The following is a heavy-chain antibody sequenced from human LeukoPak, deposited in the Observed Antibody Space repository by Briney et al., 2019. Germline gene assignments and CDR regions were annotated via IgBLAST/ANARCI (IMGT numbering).Heavy chain of an antibody. J-gene: IGHJ3*02. CDR3: ARGNVLRFLEWLLSDAFDI. CDR2: IIPIFGTA. Sequence: SVKVSCKASGGTFSSYAISWVRHAPGQGLEWMGGIIPIFGTANYAQKFQGRVTITTDESTSTAYMELSSLRSEDTAVYYCARGNVLRFLEWLLSDAFDIWGQGTMVTVSS. V-gene: IGHV1-69*05. CDR1: GGTFSSYA. D-gene: IGHD3-3*01.